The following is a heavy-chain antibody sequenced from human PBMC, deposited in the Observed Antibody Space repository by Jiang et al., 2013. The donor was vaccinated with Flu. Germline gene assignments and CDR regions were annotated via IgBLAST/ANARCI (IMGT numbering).Heavy chain of an antibody. CDR3: AHSLWYDSSGSYSGIRFDY. CDR2: IYWDGDK. V-gene: IGHV2-5*02. J-gene: IGHJ4*02. D-gene: IGHD3-22*01. Sequence: PTQTLTLTCSFSGFSLSTSGVGVGWIRQPPGKALEWLALIYWDGDKFYSPSLRSRLTITKDTSKNQVVLRMTNMDPVDTATYYCAHSLWYDSSGSYSGIRFDYWGQGILVTVSS. CDR1: GFSLSTSGVG.